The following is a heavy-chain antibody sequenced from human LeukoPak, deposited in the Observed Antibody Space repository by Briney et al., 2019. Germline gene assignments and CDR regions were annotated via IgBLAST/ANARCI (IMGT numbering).Heavy chain of an antibody. CDR2: IIPIFGTA. D-gene: IGHD4-23*01. CDR1: GGTFSSYA. V-gene: IGHV1-69*05. CDR3: ARSLWWYPEDAFDI. J-gene: IGHJ3*02. Sequence: ASVKVSCKASGGTFSSYATSWVRQAPGQGLEWMGGIIPIFGTANYAQKFQGRVTITTDESTSTAYMELSSLRSEDTAVYYCARSLWWYPEDAFDIWGQGTMVTVSS.